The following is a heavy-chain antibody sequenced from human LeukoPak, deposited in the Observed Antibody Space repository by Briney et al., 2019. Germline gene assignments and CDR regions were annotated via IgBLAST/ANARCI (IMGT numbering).Heavy chain of an antibody. V-gene: IGHV3-30*02. CDR2: IRYDGSNK. CDR1: GFTFSNYG. Sequence: GGSLRLSCAASGFTFSNYGMHWVRQAPGKGLEWVTFIRYDGSNKYYADSVKGRFTISRDNSKNTLYLQMNSLRAEDTAVYYCARGRFCSSSSCTSFDYWGQGNLVTVSS. CDR3: ARGRFCSSSSCTSFDY. D-gene: IGHD2-2*01. J-gene: IGHJ4*02.